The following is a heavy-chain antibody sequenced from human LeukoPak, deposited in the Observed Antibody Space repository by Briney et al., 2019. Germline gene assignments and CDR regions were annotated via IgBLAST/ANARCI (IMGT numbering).Heavy chain of an antibody. CDR1: GFTFSDYY. J-gene: IGHJ4*02. CDR3: ARMMYYYDSSGYFDY. CDR2: ISNSGTII. D-gene: IGHD3-22*01. V-gene: IGHV3-11*01. Sequence: PGGSLRLSCAASGFTFSDYYMSWIRQAPGKGLEWVSYISNSGTIINYADSVKGRFTISRDNAKNSLYLQMNSLRAEDTAVYYCARMMYYYDSSGYFDYWGQGTLVTVSS.